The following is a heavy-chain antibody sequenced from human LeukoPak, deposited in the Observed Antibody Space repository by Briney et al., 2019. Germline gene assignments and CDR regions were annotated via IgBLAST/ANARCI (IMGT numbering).Heavy chain of an antibody. CDR1: GFTFSSYG. CDR3: AKDWSHNSDGSCLDY. CDR2: IRYDGSNK. Sequence: PGGSLRLSCAASGFTFSSYGMHWVRQAPGKGLEWVAFIRYDGSNKYYADSVKGRFTISRYNSKNTLYLQMNSLRAEDTAVYYCAKDWSHNSDGSCLDYWGQGSLFTVSS. V-gene: IGHV3-30*02. J-gene: IGHJ4*02. D-gene: IGHD2-15*01.